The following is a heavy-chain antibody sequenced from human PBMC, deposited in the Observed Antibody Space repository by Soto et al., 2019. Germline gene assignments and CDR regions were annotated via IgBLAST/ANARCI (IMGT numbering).Heavy chain of an antibody. CDR3: DKGSALRRGITERTSDFDY. Sequence: GGSLRLSCAASGFTFSSYAMSWVRQAPGKGLEWVSAISGSGGSTYYADSVKGRFTISRDNSKNTLYLQMNSLRAEDTAVYYCDKGSALRRGITERTSDFDYWGQGTLVTVSS. V-gene: IGHV3-23*01. CDR2: ISGSGGST. CDR1: GFTFSSYA. J-gene: IGHJ4*02. D-gene: IGHD1-20*01.